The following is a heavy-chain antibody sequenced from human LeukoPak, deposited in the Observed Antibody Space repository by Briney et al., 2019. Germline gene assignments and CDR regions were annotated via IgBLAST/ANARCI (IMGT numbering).Heavy chain of an antibody. J-gene: IGHJ4*02. CDR3: ASAYDSSGYYTDY. D-gene: IGHD3-22*01. CDR2: IHYSETT. CDR1: GGSISSGNYY. Sequence: SETLSLTCAVSGGSISSGNYYWGWIRQPPGKGLEWIASIHYSETTYYNPSLKSRVTISVDTSTNQFSLKLSSVTAADTAVYYCASAYDSSGYYTDYWGQGTLVTVSS. V-gene: IGHV4-39*07.